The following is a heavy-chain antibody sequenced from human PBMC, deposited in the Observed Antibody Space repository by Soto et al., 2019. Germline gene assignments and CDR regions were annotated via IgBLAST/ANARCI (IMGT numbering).Heavy chain of an antibody. CDR1: GDSVSGNSAD. Sequence: QTLSLTCAIYGDSVSGNSADWNWIGQSPSRGLEWLGRTYYRSRWYNDYAVSVKSRITVTPDTSKNQFSLHLNSVTPEDTAVYYCAREFPYYVRSDSYRDYWGQGALVTVSS. CDR2: TYYRSRWYN. D-gene: IGHD3-16*01. V-gene: IGHV6-1*01. CDR3: AREFPYYVRSDSYRDY. J-gene: IGHJ4*02.